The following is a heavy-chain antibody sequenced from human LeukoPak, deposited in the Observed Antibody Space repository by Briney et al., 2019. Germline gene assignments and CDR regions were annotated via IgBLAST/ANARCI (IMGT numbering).Heavy chain of an antibody. D-gene: IGHD2-15*01. J-gene: IGHJ3*02. CDR3: ARGSQSGGSLAFDI. V-gene: IGHV4-34*01. CDR2: INHSGST. CDR1: GGSFSGYY. Sequence: SETLSLTCAVYGGSFSGYYWSWIRQPPEKGLEWIGEINHSGSTNYNPSLKSRVTISVDTSKNQFSLKLSSVTAADTAVYYCARGSQSGGSLAFDIWGQGTMVTVSS.